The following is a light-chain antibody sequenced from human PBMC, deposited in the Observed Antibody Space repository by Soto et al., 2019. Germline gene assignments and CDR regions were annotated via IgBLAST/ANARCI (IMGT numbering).Light chain of an antibody. V-gene: IGLV4-69*01. CDR2: LNSDGSH. J-gene: IGLJ2*01. CDR1: SGHSSYA. Sequence: QLVLTQSPSASASLGASVKLTCTLSSGHSSYAIAWHQQQPEKGPRYLMKLNSDGSHNKGDGIPDCFSGSSSGAERYLTISSLQSEDEADYYCQTWGTGFSVVFGGGTKLTVL. CDR3: QTWGTGFSVV.